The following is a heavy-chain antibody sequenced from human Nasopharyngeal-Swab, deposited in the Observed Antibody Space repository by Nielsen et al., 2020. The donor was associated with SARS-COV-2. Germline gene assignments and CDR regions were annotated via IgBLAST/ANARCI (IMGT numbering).Heavy chain of an antibody. CDR2: ISYDGSNK. J-gene: IGHJ3*02. CDR1: GFTFSSYG. Sequence: GESLKISCAASGFTFSSYGMHWVRQAPGKGLEWVAVISYDGSNKYYADSVKGRFTISRDNSKNTLYLQMNSLKTEDTAVYYCTTANHWGCYGDSGCHAFDIWGQGTMVTVSS. D-gene: IGHD4-17*01. V-gene: IGHV3-30*03. CDR3: TTANHWGCYGDSGCHAFDI.